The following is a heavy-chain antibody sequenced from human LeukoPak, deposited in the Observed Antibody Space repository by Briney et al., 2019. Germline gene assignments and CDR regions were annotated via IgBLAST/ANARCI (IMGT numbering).Heavy chain of an antibody. Sequence: GGSLRLSCAASGFTFSSYAMRRVRQAPGKGLEWVSAISGSGGITYYTDSVKGRFTISRDNSKNTLYLQMNSLRGEDTAVYYCAKDRREDLAVAGGIDYWGQGTLVTVSS. CDR1: GFTFSSYA. CDR2: ISGSGGIT. J-gene: IGHJ4*02. D-gene: IGHD6-19*01. V-gene: IGHV3-23*01. CDR3: AKDRREDLAVAGGIDY.